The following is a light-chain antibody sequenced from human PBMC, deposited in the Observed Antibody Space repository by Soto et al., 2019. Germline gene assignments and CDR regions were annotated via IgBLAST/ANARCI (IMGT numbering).Light chain of an antibody. CDR2: WAS. CDR1: RIVVYSANNKNC. V-gene: IGKV4-1*01. CDR3: QQYLAIPRT. Sequence: DIVMTQSPDSLAVSLGGRATINCYWVRIVVYSANNKNCLAWYQQKPGQPPKVLIYWASTRESGVPDRFSGSGSGTDFTLTISSLQAEDVAVYYCQQYLAIPRTFGQGTKVDIK. J-gene: IGKJ1*01.